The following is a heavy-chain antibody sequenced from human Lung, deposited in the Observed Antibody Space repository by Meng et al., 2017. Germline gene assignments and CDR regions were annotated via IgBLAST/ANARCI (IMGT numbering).Heavy chain of an antibody. Sequence: QVQLQQWGEGLLKPSETLSLPCVVSGGSFSDYYWSWIRQPPGKGLEWIGEINHSGSTNYNPSLENRATISVDTSQNNLSLKLSSVTAADSAVYYCARGPTTMAHDFDYWGQGTLVTVSS. D-gene: IGHD4-11*01. CDR3: ARGPTTMAHDFDY. V-gene: IGHV4-34*01. J-gene: IGHJ4*02. CDR2: INHSGST. CDR1: GGSFSDYY.